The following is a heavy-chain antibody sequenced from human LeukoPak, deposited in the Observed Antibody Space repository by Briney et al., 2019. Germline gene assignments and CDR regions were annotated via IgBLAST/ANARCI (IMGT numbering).Heavy chain of an antibody. V-gene: IGHV4-34*01. J-gene: IGHJ5*02. D-gene: IGHD3-10*01. CDR2: INHSGST. CDR3: ARAPRRVRVVIIGWFDP. Sequence: SETLSLTCAVYGVSFSGFYWGWIRQPPGKGLEWCVEINHSGSTNYNPSLKSRVTISVDTSKNQFSLKLSSVTAADTAVYYCARAPRRVRVVIIGWFDPWGQGTLVTVSS. CDR1: GVSFSGFY.